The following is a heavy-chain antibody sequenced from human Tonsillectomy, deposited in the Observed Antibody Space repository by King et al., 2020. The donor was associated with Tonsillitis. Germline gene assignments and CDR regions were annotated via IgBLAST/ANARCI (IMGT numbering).Heavy chain of an antibody. CDR1: GYSFSSYW. CDR2: IYPDDSET. J-gene: IGHJ6*03. Sequence: VQLVESGVQVKKPGESLKISCKGSGYSFSSYWIGWVRQMPGKGLEWMGIIYPDDSETKYSPSFQGQVTISADKSISTAYLQWSSLKASDTAMYYGARHMEDIVVVPAAIHYYYYMDVWGKGTTVTVSS. V-gene: IGHV5-51*01. D-gene: IGHD2-2*01. CDR3: ARHMEDIVVVPAAIHYYYYMDV.